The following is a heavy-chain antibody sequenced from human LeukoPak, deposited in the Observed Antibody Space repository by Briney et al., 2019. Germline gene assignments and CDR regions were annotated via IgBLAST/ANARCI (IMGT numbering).Heavy chain of an antibody. CDR1: GSTFSIYS. CDR2: ISSSSSYI. V-gene: IGHV3-21*01. J-gene: IGHJ6*03. CDR3: ARVEYGSGSYLGYYYYYMDV. Sequence: GGSLRLSWAASGSTFSIYSMNWVRQAPGKGLEWFSSISSSSSYIYYADSVKGRFIISIDNAKTSLYLQMNSLRAEATAVYYCARVEYGSGSYLGYYYYYMDVWGKGTTVTVSS. D-gene: IGHD3-10*01.